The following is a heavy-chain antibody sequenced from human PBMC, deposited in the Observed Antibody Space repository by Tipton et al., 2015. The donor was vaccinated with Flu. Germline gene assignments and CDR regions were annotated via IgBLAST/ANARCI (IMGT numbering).Heavy chain of an antibody. Sequence: QLVQSGAEVKKPGESLKISCKGSGYSFTSYWIGWVRQMPGKGLEWMGIIYPGDSATRYSPSFQGQVTISADKSISTAYLQWSSLKASAPAMYCCARGYCCGGSCYSSAFYIWCPGSMVTVSS. CDR3: ARGYCCGGSCYSSAFYI. J-gene: IGHJ3*02. D-gene: IGHD2-15*01. CDR1: GYSFTSYW. CDR2: IYPGDSAT. V-gene: IGHV5-51*01.